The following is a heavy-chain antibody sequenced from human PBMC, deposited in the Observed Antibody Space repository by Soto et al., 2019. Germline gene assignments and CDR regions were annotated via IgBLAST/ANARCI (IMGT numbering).Heavy chain of an antibody. V-gene: IGHV3-30*03. CDR2: TSYHGNKE. CDR3: AVDIGYSGYEVGYFDL. Sequence: QVQLVESGGGVVQPGRSLRLSCAASGFTFSTCGMHWFRQAPGKGLAWVALTSYHGNKEYYADSVKGRFTNSRDNSKNTLYLQMNSLRAEATAVYYCAVDIGYSGYEVGYFDLWGRGTLVTVSS. D-gene: IGHD5-12*01. CDR1: GFTFSTCG. J-gene: IGHJ2*01.